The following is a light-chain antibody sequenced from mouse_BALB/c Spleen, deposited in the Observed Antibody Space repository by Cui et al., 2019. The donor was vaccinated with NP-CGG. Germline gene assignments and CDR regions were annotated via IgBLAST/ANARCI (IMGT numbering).Light chain of an antibody. CDR3: ALWYSNHWV. J-gene: IGLJ1*01. CDR2: GTN. CDR1: TGAVTSTNY. Sequence: QAVVTQEYALTTSPGETVTLTCRSSTGAVTSTNYANWVQEKPGHLFTGLIGGTNNRAPGVPARFSGSLIGDKAALTITGAQTEDEAIYFCALWYSNHWVFGGGTKLTVL. V-gene: IGLV1*01.